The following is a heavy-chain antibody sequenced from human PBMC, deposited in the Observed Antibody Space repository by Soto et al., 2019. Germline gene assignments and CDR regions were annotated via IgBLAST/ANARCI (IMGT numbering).Heavy chain of an antibody. V-gene: IGHV4-59*01. CDR2: VYYTGSA. Sequence: SETLSLTCSVSGGSISGSYWSWMRQSPGKGLEWLGYVYYTGSANYSPSLRSRVSISVDTSKNEFSLRLSSVTAADTAVYFCARSVAVPGAHIDYWGQGTQVTVSS. CDR3: ARSVAVPGAHIDY. J-gene: IGHJ4*02. D-gene: IGHD6-19*01. CDR1: GGSISGSY.